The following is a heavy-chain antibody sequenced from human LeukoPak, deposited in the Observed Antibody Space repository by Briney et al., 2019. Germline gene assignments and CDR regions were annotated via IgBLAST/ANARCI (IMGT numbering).Heavy chain of an antibody. D-gene: IGHD2-2*01. V-gene: IGHV3-30-3*01. Sequence: PGRSLRLSCAASGFTFSSYGMHWVRQAPGKGLEWVAAISYDGSNKYDADSVEGRFTISRDNSKNTLYLQMNSLRAEDTAVYYCATYCSSTTCYAIDYWGQGTLVTVSS. CDR1: GFTFSSYG. CDR2: ISYDGSNK. J-gene: IGHJ4*02. CDR3: ATYCSSTTCYAIDY.